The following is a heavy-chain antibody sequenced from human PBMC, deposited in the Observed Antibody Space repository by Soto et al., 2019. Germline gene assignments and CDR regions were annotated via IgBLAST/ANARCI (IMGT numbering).Heavy chain of an antibody. CDR1: GYTFTSYY. D-gene: IGHD4-4*01. Sequence: QVQLVQSGAEVKKPGASVKVSCKASGYTFTSYYMHWVRLAPGQGLEWMGTINPDCGGTSYEQHFQGRVIVTRDTSTSTVYMEMSSLRSEDTAVYYCAVGGNYLSMDVWGQGTTVTVSS. J-gene: IGHJ6*02. V-gene: IGHV1-46*01. CDR3: AVGGNYLSMDV. CDR2: INPDCGGT.